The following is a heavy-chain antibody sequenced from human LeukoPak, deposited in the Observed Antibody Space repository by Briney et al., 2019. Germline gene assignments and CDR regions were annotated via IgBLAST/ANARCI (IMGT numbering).Heavy chain of an antibody. Sequence: TASETLSLTCTVSGGSISPYYWSWIRQPPGKGLKWIGYIYYSGSTNYNPSLKSRVTISVDTSKNQFSLKLSSVTAADTAVYYCARQHYSSSWGNYYYYYYMDVWGKGTTVTVSS. V-gene: IGHV4-59*01. CDR2: IYYSGST. J-gene: IGHJ6*03. D-gene: IGHD6-13*01. CDR3: ARQHYSSSWGNYYYYYYMDV. CDR1: GGSISPYY.